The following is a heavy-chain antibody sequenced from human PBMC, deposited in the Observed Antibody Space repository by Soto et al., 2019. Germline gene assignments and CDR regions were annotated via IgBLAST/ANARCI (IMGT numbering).Heavy chain of an antibody. Sequence: SDTLSLTCAVSGGSISSSNWWSWVRQPPEKGLEWMGEIYHSGSTNYNPSLKSRVTISVDKSKNQFSLKLSSVTAADTAVYYCARDVCGGDCRYYYYYYGMDVWGQGTTVTVSS. J-gene: IGHJ6*02. V-gene: IGHV4-4*02. CDR3: ARDVCGGDCRYYYYYYGMDV. CDR1: GGSISSSNW. CDR2: IYHSGST. D-gene: IGHD2-21*02.